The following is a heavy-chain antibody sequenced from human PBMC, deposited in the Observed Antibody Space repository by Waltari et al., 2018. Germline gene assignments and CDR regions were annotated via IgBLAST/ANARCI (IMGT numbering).Heavy chain of an antibody. J-gene: IGHJ5*02. CDR3: ARWDGSSYNRFDV. CDR2: IYGSSGRT. CDR1: GGSISGGYD. V-gene: IGHV4-38-2*01. D-gene: IGHD6-6*01. Sequence: QVQLQESGPGLVKPSETLSLTCAVSGGSISGGYDWSWIRQPPGKGLEWIGYIYGSSGRTNYNPSLKNRVTISKDTSKNQFSLKLSSVTAADTAVYYCARWDGSSYNRFDVWGPGVLVTVSS.